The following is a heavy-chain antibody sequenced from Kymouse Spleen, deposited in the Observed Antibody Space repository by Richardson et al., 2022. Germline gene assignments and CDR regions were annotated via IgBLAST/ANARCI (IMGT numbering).Heavy chain of an antibody. D-gene: IGHD3-10*01. V-gene: IGHV4-39*01. J-gene: IGHJ6*02. CDR2: IYYSGST. CDR3: ARGGLLWFGEPRYYGMDV. CDR1: GGSISSSSYY. Sequence: QLQLQESGPGLVKPSETLSLTCTVSGGSISSSSYYWGWIRQPPGKGLEWIGSIYYSGSTYYNPSLKSRVTISVDTSKNQFSLKLSSVTAADTAVYYCARGGLLWFGEPRYYGMDVWGQGTTVTVSS.